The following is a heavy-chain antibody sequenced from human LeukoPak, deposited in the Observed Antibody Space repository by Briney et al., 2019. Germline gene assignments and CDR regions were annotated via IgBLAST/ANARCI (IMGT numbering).Heavy chain of an antibody. D-gene: IGHD2-15*01. CDR3: ARGTYCSGGSCYSLDY. Sequence: GGSLRLSCAASGFTFSSYSMNWVRQAPGKGLEWVSSISSSSSYIYYADSVKGRFTISRDNAKNSLYLQMNRLRAEDTAVYYCARGTYCSGGSCYSLDYWGQGTLVTVSS. CDR1: GFTFSSYS. CDR2: ISSSSSYI. V-gene: IGHV3-21*01. J-gene: IGHJ4*02.